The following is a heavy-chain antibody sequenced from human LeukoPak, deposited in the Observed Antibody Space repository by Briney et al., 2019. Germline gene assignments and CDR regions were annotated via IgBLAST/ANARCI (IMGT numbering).Heavy chain of an antibody. Sequence: PGGSLRLSCAASGFTLSSHAMSWVRQAPGKGLEWISTFSESSGSAHYADSVKGRFTISRVISKNTLYLQMNSLRAEDTAVYYCARDPSRSWWGYFDYWGQGALVTVSS. CDR3: ARDPSRSWWGYFDY. CDR2: FSESSGSA. V-gene: IGHV3-23*01. D-gene: IGHD6-13*01. CDR1: GFTLSSHA. J-gene: IGHJ4*02.